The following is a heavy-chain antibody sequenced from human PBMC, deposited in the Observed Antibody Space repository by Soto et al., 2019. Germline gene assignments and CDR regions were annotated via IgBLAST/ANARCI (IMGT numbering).Heavy chain of an antibody. CDR2: ISGSGGST. Sequence: GGSLRLSCAASGFTFSSYAMSWVRQAPEKGLEWVSAISGSGGSTYHADSVKGRFTISRDNSKNTLYLQMNSLRAEDTAVYYCAKGQSLLPHDYLSQRALVTVSS. CDR1: GFTFSSYA. D-gene: IGHD6-19*01. V-gene: IGHV3-23*01. CDR3: AKGQSLLPHDY. J-gene: IGHJ4*02.